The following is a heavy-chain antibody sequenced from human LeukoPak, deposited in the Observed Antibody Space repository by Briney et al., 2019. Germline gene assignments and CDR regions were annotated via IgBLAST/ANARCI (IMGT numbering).Heavy chain of an antibody. CDR3: ARLWRPGGWFDP. D-gene: IGHD1-14*01. CDR2: ISAYNGNT. V-gene: IGHV1-18*01. Sequence: ASVKVACKASGYTFTSYGISWVRLAPGQGLEWMGWISAYNGNTNYAQKLQGRVTMTTDTSTSTAYMELRSLRSDDTAVYYCARLWRPGGWFDPWGQGTLVTVSS. CDR1: GYTFTSYG. J-gene: IGHJ5*02.